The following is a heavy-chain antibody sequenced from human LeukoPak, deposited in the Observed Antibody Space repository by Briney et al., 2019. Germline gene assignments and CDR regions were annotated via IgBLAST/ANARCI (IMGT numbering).Heavy chain of an antibody. D-gene: IGHD4-11*01. J-gene: IGHJ6*03. CDR3: ARGYSNYVQSYYDYMDV. Sequence: SETLSLTCTVSGGSISRSRYYWGGIRQPPGKGLEGIGSIYYSGSTYYHPSLKSRVTISVDTSKNQFSLKLSSVTAADTAVYYCARGYSNYVQSYYDYMDVWAKGTTVTVS. CDR2: IYYSGST. CDR1: GGSISRSRYY. V-gene: IGHV4-39*07.